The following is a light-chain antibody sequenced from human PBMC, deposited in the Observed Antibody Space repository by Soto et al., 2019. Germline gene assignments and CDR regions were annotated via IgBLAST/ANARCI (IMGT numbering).Light chain of an antibody. Sequence: LTQSPSASGTPGQRVTIPCSGSSANIGRNIVNWYQHLPGTAPKLLIYSNNQRPSGVPDRFSGSRSGSSASLAISGLQSEDEAYYYCSSWDDSLNGFVVFGGGTKLTVL. CDR1: SANIGRNI. CDR3: SSWDDSLNGFVV. J-gene: IGLJ2*01. V-gene: IGLV1-44*01. CDR2: SNN.